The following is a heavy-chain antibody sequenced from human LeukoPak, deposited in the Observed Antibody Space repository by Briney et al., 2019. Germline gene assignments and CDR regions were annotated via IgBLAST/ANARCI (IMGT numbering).Heavy chain of an antibody. CDR2: IQYDGSNK. CDR3: AKDQQLEPFHY. Sequence: GGSLRLSCAASGFTFSTYGMHWVRQAPGKGLEWVAFIQYDGSNKYYADSVKGRFTISRDNSKNALYLQMNSLRAEDTAMYYCAKDQQLEPFHYWGQGTLVTVSS. V-gene: IGHV3-30*02. D-gene: IGHD1-1*01. J-gene: IGHJ4*02. CDR1: GFTFSTYG.